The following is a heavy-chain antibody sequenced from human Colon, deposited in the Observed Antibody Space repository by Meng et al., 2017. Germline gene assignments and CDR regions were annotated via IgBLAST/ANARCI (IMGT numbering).Heavy chain of an antibody. J-gene: IGHJ4*02. V-gene: IGHV4-31*03. CDR1: GAAISSEAFY. CDR3: ARKRTSPGTLGFDY. Sequence: QVRHREPGPGLGTPYQTLFRTCTVSGAAISSEAFYWGWIRQHPGKGLEWIGEIYPSGRTSSNPSLQGRVTILLDKSKNQFSLELNSVTAADTAIYFCARKRTSPGTLGFDYWGQGTLVTVSS. CDR2: IYPSGRT. D-gene: IGHD6-13*01.